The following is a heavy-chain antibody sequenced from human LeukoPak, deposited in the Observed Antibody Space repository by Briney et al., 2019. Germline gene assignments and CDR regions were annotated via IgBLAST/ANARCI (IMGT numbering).Heavy chain of an antibody. CDR2: INPNTGGT. V-gene: IGHV1-2*02. J-gene: IGHJ6*02. CDR3: ARQVHYYYYGMDV. CDR1: GYTFTGYY. Sequence: ASVKVSCKASGYTFTGYYMHWVRQAPGQGLEWMGWINPNTGGTNYAQKFQGRVTMTRDTSITTAYMELSRLRSDYTAVYYCARQVHYYYYGMDVWGQGTTVTVSS. D-gene: IGHD2-2*01.